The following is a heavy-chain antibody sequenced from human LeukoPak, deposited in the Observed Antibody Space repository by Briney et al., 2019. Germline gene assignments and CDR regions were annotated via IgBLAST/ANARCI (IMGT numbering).Heavy chain of an antibody. J-gene: IGHJ4*02. CDR1: GFTFSNYA. V-gene: IGHV3-23*01. Sequence: GGSLRLSCTASGFTFSNYAMSWVRQAPGKGLEWVSTISGSDGSTYYADSVKGRFTISRDNSKNTLYLQMNSLRVEDTAIYYCAKVSSGWWVFGYWGQGTLVTVSS. CDR2: ISGSDGST. D-gene: IGHD6-19*01. CDR3: AKVSSGWWVFGY.